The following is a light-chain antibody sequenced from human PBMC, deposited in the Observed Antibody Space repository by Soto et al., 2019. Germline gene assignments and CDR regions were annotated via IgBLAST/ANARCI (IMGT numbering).Light chain of an antibody. CDR3: QQYYSSPPT. V-gene: IGKV4-1*01. CDR2: WAS. J-gene: IGKJ1*01. CDR1: QSILSRSDNKSF. Sequence: DIVMTQSPDSLAVSLGERATINCKSSQSILSRSDNKSFLAWYQHKPGQPPRLLLYWASTRDSWVPDRFSGSGSGTYFTLTISSLQAEDVAVYYCQQYYSSPPTFGQGTKVDIK.